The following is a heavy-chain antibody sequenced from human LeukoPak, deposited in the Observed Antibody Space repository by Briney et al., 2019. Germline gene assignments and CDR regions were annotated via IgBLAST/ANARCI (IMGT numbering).Heavy chain of an antibody. D-gene: IGHD3-3*01. CDR1: GYSIRSGYE. CDR3: ASCLSVIFGVDHDAFDI. CDR2: IYHSGST. J-gene: IGHJ3*02. Sequence: SEXLSLTCAVSGYSIRSGYEWGGIRQPQGKGVEGRGSIYHSGSTYYNTALKRRVTISVDTSKKQLCVKVNTVTSADTPVYYCASCLSVIFGVDHDAFDIWGQGTMVTVSS. V-gene: IGHV4-38-2*01.